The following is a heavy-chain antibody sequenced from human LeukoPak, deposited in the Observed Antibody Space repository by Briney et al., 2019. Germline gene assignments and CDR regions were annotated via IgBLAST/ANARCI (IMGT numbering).Heavy chain of an antibody. J-gene: IGHJ4*02. CDR2: IKQDESEK. Sequence: GGSLRLSCTASGFSFSNYWMSWVRQAPGKGLEWVASIKQDESEKYYVDSVKGRFTTSRDNAKSSLYLQMNALRGEDTAVYYCATDREGDPSAYYLVGGQGTLITVSS. V-gene: IGHV3-7*03. D-gene: IGHD3-22*01. CDR3: ATDREGDPSAYYLV. CDR1: GFSFSNYW.